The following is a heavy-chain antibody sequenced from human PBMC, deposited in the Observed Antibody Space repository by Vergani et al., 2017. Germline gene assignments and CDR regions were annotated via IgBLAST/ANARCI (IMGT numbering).Heavy chain of an antibody. V-gene: IGHV4-39*01. D-gene: IGHD6-19*01. CDR2: IYYSGNT. Sequence: QLQLQESGPGLVKPSATLSLTCSVSGASIRSSNYYWGWIRQPPGKGLEWIASIYYSGNTYYNPSLKSRVTISVDTSKNQFSLKLSSVTAADTAVYFCERHSTVEWLVKLGWIDPWVQGILVTVSS. J-gene: IGHJ5*02. CDR3: ERHSTVEWLVKLGWIDP. CDR1: GASIRSSNYY.